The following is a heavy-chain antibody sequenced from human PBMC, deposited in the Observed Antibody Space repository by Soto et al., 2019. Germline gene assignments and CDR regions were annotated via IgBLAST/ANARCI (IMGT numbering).Heavy chain of an antibody. CDR1: GFTVSSNY. CDR2: IYSGGST. Sequence: EVQLVESGGGLIQPGGSLRLSCAASGFTVSSNYMSWVRQAPGKGLEWVSVIYSGGSTYYADSVKGRFTISRDNSKNTLYLQMNSPRAEDTAVYYCATSPPTPLYYDSSGYVYWGQGTLVTVSS. D-gene: IGHD3-22*01. V-gene: IGHV3-53*01. CDR3: ATSPPTPLYYDSSGYVY. J-gene: IGHJ4*02.